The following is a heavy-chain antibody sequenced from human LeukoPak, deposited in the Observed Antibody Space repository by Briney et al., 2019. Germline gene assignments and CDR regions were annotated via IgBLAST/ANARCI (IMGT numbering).Heavy chain of an antibody. Sequence: SETLSLTCTVSGDSISSYYWNWIRQPPGKGLEWMGYIYYSGSTNYNPSLKSRVTISINTSKNQFSLKLSSVTAADTAVYYCARKYCSTTNCSPFDPWGQGTLVTVSS. V-gene: IGHV4-59*01. J-gene: IGHJ5*02. D-gene: IGHD2-2*01. CDR3: ARKYCSTTNCSPFDP. CDR1: GDSISSYY. CDR2: IYYSGST.